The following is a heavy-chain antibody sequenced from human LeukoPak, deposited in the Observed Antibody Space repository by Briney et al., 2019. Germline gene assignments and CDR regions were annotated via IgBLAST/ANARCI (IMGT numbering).Heavy chain of an antibody. CDR3: ARDRVNFGVSGWFDP. D-gene: IGHD3-3*01. CDR2: IYHSGST. J-gene: IGHJ5*02. Sequence: SETLSLTYTVSGYSISSGYYWGWIRQPPGKGLEWIGSIYHSGSTYYNPSLKSRVTISVDTSKNQFSLKLSSVTAADTAVYYCARDRVNFGVSGWFDPWGQGTLVTVSS. CDR1: GYSISSGYY. V-gene: IGHV4-38-2*02.